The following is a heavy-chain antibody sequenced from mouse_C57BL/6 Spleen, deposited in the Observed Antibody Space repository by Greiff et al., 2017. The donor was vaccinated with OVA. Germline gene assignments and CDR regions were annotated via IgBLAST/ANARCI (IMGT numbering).Heavy chain of an antibody. V-gene: IGHV1-69*01. D-gene: IGHD1-1*01. J-gene: IGHJ1*03. CDR2: IDPSDSYT. CDR1: GYTFTSYW. Sequence: QVQLQQPGAELVMPGASVKLSCKASGYTFTSYWMHWVKQRPGQGLEWIGEIDPSDSYTNYTQKFKGKSTLTVDKSSSTAYMQLSSLTSEDSAVYYCARGRGITTVVYWYFDVWGTGTTVTVSS. CDR3: ARGRGITTVVYWYFDV.